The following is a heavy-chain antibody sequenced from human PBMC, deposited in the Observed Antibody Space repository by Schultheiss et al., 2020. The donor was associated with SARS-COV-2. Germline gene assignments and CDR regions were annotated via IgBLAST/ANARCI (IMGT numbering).Heavy chain of an antibody. Sequence: SGPTLVKPTETLTLTCTVSGFSLSNARMGVSWIRQPPGKALEWLAHIFSNDEKSYSTSLKSRLTITKDTSKNQVVLTMTNMDPVDTATYYCAQLSSSDAFDIWGQGTMVTVSS. V-gene: IGHV2-26*01. CDR1: GFSLSNARMG. CDR2: IFSNDEK. J-gene: IGHJ3*02. CDR3: AQLSSSDAFDI. D-gene: IGHD6-6*01.